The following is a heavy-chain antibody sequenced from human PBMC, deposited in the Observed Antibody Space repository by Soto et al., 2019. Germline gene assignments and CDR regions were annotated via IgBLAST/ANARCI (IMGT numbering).Heavy chain of an antibody. CDR3: AKRFYREEDGYNFFDS. Sequence: GVLRLSCSASGFTFSNCAMSWGRQAPWKGLEWVSTISGRGGSTYYADSVKGRLTISRDNSKNTLFLQMNSLRAEDTAVYYCAKRFYREEDGYNFFDSWGQGTLVTVSS. J-gene: IGHJ4*02. D-gene: IGHD5-12*01. CDR1: GFTFSNCA. V-gene: IGHV3-23*01. CDR2: ISGRGGST.